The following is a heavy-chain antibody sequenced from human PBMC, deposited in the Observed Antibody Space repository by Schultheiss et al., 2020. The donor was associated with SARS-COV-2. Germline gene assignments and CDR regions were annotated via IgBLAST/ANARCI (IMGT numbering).Heavy chain of an antibody. CDR2: IYYSGSA. CDR3: ARATGVTSHDY. J-gene: IGHJ4*02. D-gene: IGHD7-27*01. Sequence: SETLSLTCTVSGGSISSYYWSWIRQPPGRGLEWIGYIYYSGSANYNPSLKSRITISLDTSENQFSMKLSSVTAADTALYYCARATGVTSHDYWGRGTLVTVSS. V-gene: IGHV4-59*01. CDR1: GGSISSYY.